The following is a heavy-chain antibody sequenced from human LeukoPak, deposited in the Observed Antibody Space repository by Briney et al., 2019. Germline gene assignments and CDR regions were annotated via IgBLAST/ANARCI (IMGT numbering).Heavy chain of an antibody. CDR2: IYYSGST. D-gene: IGHD5-24*01. CDR3: ARENVEMAKIPRAFDI. Sequence: SETLSLTCTVSGCSISSYYWSWIRQPPGKGLEWIGYIYYSGSTNYNPSLKSRVTISVDTSKNQFSLKLSSVTAADTAVYYCARENVEMAKIPRAFDIWGQGTMVTVSS. J-gene: IGHJ3*02. CDR1: GCSISSYY. V-gene: IGHV4-59*01.